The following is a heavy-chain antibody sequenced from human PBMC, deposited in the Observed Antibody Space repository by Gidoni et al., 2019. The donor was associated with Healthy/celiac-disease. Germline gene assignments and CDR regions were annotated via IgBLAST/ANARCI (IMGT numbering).Heavy chain of an antibody. CDR2: IYYSGST. V-gene: IGHV4-39*01. CDR3: ARHESIRFLEWLFVGEVDY. CDR1: GGSISSSSYY. J-gene: IGHJ4*02. D-gene: IGHD3-3*01. Sequence: TVSGGSISSSSYYWGWIRQPPGKGLEWIGSIYYSGSTYYNPSLKSRVTISVDTSKNQFSLKLSSVTAADTAVYYCARHESIRFLEWLFVGEVDYWGQGTLVTVSS.